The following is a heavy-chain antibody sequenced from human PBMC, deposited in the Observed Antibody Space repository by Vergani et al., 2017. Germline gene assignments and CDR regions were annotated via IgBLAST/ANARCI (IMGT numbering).Heavy chain of an antibody. V-gene: IGHV5-51*01. Sequence: EKQLVQSGSETKKPGESLKISCQAFGYIFSNFWIGWVRQRPGRGLEWMGIIYPGDSEVKSNPTFRGQVIFSVDTSVNTAYIQWRSLQASDTATYFCASGGHGSENGGALQLWGQGTNITFSS. CDR1: GYIFSNFW. CDR2: IYPGDSEV. J-gene: IGHJ3*01. D-gene: IGHD3-10*01. CDR3: ASGGHGSENGGALQL.